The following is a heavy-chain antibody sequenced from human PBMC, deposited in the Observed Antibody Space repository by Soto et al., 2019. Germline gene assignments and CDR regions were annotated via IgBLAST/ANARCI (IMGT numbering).Heavy chain of an antibody. J-gene: IGHJ5*02. CDR1: GYTFTSYA. CDR3: ARXPEITIFGVVTYNWFDP. D-gene: IGHD3-3*01. CDR2: INAGNGNT. Sequence: RASVKVSCKASGYTFTSYAMHWVRQAPGQRLEWMGWINAGNGNTKYSQKFQGRVTITRDTSASTAYMELSSLRSEDTAVYYCARXPEITIFGVVTYNWFDPWGQGTLVTVSS. V-gene: IGHV1-3*01.